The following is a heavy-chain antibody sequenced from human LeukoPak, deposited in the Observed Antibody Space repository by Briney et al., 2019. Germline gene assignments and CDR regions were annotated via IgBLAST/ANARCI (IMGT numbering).Heavy chain of an antibody. CDR3: ATAGNDRCDY. CDR1: GFTFRSSW. D-gene: IGHD1-1*01. Sequence: GGSLRLSCAASGFTFRSSWIHWVRQVPGKGLVWVSRINSDGSTTNYADSVKGRFTISRDNAKNTLYLQMDSLRADDTAVYYCATAGNDRCDYWGQGTLVTVSS. J-gene: IGHJ4*02. CDR2: INSDGSTT. V-gene: IGHV3-74*01.